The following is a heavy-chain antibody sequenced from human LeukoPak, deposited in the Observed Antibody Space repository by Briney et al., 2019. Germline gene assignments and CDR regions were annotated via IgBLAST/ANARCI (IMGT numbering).Heavy chain of an antibody. V-gene: IGHV1-2*02. CDR2: INPNSGGT. Sequence: ASAKVSCKASGYTFTGYYMHWVRQAPGQGLEWMGWINPNSGGTNYAQKFQGRVTMTRDTSISTAYMELSRLRSEDTAVYYCARTVAARRIFNYYYYYMDVWGKGTTVTVSS. CDR1: GYTFTGYY. D-gene: IGHD6-6*01. J-gene: IGHJ6*03. CDR3: ARTVAARRIFNYYYYYMDV.